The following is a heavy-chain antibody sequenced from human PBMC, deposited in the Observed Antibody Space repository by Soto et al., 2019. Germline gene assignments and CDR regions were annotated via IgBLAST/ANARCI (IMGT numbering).Heavy chain of an antibody. J-gene: IGHJ4*02. Sequence: PSETLSLTCTVSGGSISSGGYYWSWIRQHPGKGLEWIGYIYYSGSTYYNPSLKSRVTISVDTSKNQFSLKLSSVTAADTAVYYCARDRFEREWFGAKSWTSYFDYWGQGTLVTVSS. CDR2: IYYSGST. V-gene: IGHV4-31*03. D-gene: IGHD3-10*01. CDR1: GGSISSGGYY. CDR3: ARDRFEREWFGAKSWTSYFDY.